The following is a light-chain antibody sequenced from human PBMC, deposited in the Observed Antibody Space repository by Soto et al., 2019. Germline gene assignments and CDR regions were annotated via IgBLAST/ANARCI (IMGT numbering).Light chain of an antibody. CDR2: HAT. CDR3: CSYTTINTFV. J-gene: IGLJ1*01. V-gene: IGLV2-14*01. Sequence: QSVLTQPASMSGSLGQSITISCSGTSSDVGAYNYVSWYQQYPGKAPKLMIYHATDRPSGVSNRFSGSKSGNTASLTISGLQAEDEADYYCCSYTTINTFVFGTGTKVTVL. CDR1: SSDVGAYNY.